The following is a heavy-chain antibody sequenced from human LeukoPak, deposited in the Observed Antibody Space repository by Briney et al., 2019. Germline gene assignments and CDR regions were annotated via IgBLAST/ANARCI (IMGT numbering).Heavy chain of an antibody. D-gene: IGHD2-2*01. Sequence: ASVKVSCKASGYTFTSYGISWVRQAPGQGLEWMGWISAYNGNTNYAQKLQGRVTMATDTSTSTAYMELRSLRSDDTAVYYCARVVLGYCSSTSCYAPYYYGMDVWGQGTMVTVSS. CDR2: ISAYNGNT. CDR3: ARVVLGYCSSTSCYAPYYYGMDV. CDR1: GYTFTSYG. V-gene: IGHV1-18*01. J-gene: IGHJ6*02.